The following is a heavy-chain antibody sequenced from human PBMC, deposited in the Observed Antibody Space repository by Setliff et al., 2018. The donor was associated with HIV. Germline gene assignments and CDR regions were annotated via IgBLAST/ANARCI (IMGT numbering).Heavy chain of an antibody. CDR1: GGSISSSSYY. CDR3: ARYSDSWSDGNYYYYYYMDV. Sequence: TSETLSLTCTVSGGSISSSSYYWGWIRQPPGKGLEWIGSIYYSGSTYYNPSLKSRVTISVDTSKNQFSLKVNSVTAADTAVYYCARYSDSWSDGNYYYYYYMDVWGKGTTVTVSS. V-gene: IGHV4-39*07. D-gene: IGHD3-3*01. J-gene: IGHJ6*03. CDR2: IYYSGST.